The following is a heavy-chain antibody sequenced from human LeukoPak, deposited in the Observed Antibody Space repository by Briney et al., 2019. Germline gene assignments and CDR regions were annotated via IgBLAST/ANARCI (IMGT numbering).Heavy chain of an antibody. J-gene: IGHJ3*02. CDR1: GGSISNSSYY. V-gene: IGHV4-39*07. CDR2: MYYSGST. Sequence: SETLSLTCTVSGGSISNSSYYWGWIRQPPGKGLEWIGSMYYSGSTNYNPSLKSRVTISVDTSKNQFSLKLSSVTAADTAVYYCARELVGATTSAFDIWGQGTMVTVSS. D-gene: IGHD1-26*01. CDR3: ARELVGATTSAFDI.